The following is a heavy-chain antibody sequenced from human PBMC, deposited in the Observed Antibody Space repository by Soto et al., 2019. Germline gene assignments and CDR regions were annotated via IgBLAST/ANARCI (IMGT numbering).Heavy chain of an antibody. CDR1: GGSISGYY. Sequence: SETLSLTCTVSGGSISGYYWSWIRQPPGKGLEWIGYIYYSGSTNYNPSLKSRVTISVDTSKNQFSLKLSSVTAADKAVYYCARDKGLGFGPAGDLYYYGMDVWGQGTTVT. CDR2: IYYSGST. D-gene: IGHD3-10*01. CDR3: ARDKGLGFGPAGDLYYYGMDV. J-gene: IGHJ6*02. V-gene: IGHV4-59*01.